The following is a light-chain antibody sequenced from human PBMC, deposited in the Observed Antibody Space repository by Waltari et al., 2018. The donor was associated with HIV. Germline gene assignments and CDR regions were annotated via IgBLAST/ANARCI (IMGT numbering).Light chain of an antibody. J-gene: IGKJ1*01. CDR2: AAS. Sequence: DIQMTQSPSSLSASIEDRVTITCRASQRISTYLNWYQQKPGKAPHLLIFAASNLQSGVPSRFSGRGSGTDFTLTISSLQPEDFATYYCQHSYISPWTFGQGTKVEI. CDR3: QHSYISPWT. V-gene: IGKV1-39*01. CDR1: QRISTY.